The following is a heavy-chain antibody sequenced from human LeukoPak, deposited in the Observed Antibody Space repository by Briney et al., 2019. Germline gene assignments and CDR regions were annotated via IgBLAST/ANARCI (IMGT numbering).Heavy chain of an antibody. V-gene: IGHV3-9*01. D-gene: IGHD5-18*01. CDR2: ISWNSGSI. CDR1: GFTFDDYA. Sequence: GGSLRLSCAASGFTFDDYAMHWVRQAPGKGLEWVSGISWNSGSIGYADSVKGRFTISRDNSKNTLYLQMNSLRAEDTAVYYCAKEPRTAMSFDYWGQGTLVTVSS. CDR3: AKEPRTAMSFDY. J-gene: IGHJ4*02.